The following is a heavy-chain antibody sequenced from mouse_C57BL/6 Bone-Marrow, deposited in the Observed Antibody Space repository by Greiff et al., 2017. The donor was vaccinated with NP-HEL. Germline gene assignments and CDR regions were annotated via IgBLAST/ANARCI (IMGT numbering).Heavy chain of an antibody. V-gene: IGHV1-64*01. D-gene: IGHD1-1*01. CDR2: IHPNSGST. J-gene: IGHJ2*01. CDR1: FSPFPLSF. Sequence: HVQLQQSGAELVKPGASPKWSLPSSFSPFPLSFLPFFPPLPFHCLDLIGIIHPNSGSTNYNEKFKSKATLTVDKSSSTAYMQLSSLTSEDSAVYYCAREEFIKDYWGQGTTLTVSS. CDR3: AREEFIKDY.